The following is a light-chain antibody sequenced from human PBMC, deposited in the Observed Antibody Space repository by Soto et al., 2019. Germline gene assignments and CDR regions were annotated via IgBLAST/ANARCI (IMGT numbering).Light chain of an antibody. CDR2: LNSDGSH. Sequence: QPVLTQSPSASASLGASVKLTCTLSSGHSSYAIAWHQQQPEKGPRYLMKLNSDGSHSKGDGIPDRFSGSSPGAERYLTIAILQSEDEADYYCQTWGSGIRVVFGGGTKLTVL. J-gene: IGLJ2*01. CDR3: QTWGSGIRVV. CDR1: SGHSSYA. V-gene: IGLV4-69*01.